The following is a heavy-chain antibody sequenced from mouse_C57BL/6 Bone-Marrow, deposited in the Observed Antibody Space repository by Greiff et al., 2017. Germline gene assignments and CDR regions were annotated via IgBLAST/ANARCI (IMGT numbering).Heavy chain of an antibody. CDR3: ARSGHSDY. V-gene: IGHV1-54*01. D-gene: IGHD3-1*01. J-gene: IGHJ2*01. CDR1: GYAFTNYL. Sequence: VQLQQSGAELVRPGTSVKVSCKASGYAFTNYLIEWVKQRPGQGLEWIGVIKPGSGGTNYNEKFKGKATLTADKSSSTAYMQLSSLTSEDSAVYFCARSGHSDYWGQGTTLTVSS. CDR2: IKPGSGGT.